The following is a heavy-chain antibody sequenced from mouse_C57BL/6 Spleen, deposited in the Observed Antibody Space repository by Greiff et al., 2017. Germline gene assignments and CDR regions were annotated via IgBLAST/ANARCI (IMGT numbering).Heavy chain of an antibody. Sequence: VQLQQSGPELVKPGASVKLSCKASGYTFTSYWMHWVKQRPGRGLEWIGRIDPNSGGTKYNEKFKSKTTMTVDTPSSTAYMQLSSLTSEDSAVYYCARVGYYGSSDYYFYYWGQGTTLTVSS. CDR2: IDPNSGGT. D-gene: IGHD1-1*01. J-gene: IGHJ2*01. CDR1: GYTFTSYW. V-gene: IGHV1-72*01. CDR3: ARVGYYGSSDYYFYY.